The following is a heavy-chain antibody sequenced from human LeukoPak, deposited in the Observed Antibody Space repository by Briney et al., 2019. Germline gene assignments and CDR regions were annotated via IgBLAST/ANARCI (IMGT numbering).Heavy chain of an antibody. CDR3: ARAPRITMVRGVIYWLDP. Sequence: ASVKVSCKASGYTFTSYDVNWVRQATGQALEWMGWMSPNCGNTGYAKKFQGRVTITRNTSISTAYMELSSLRSEDTAVYYCARAPRITMVRGVIYWLDPWGQGTLVTVSS. D-gene: IGHD3-10*01. CDR2: MSPNCGNT. V-gene: IGHV1-8*03. CDR1: GYTFTSYD. J-gene: IGHJ5*02.